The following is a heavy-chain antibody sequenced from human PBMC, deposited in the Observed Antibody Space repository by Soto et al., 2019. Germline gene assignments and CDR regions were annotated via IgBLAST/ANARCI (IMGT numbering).Heavy chain of an antibody. D-gene: IGHD2-2*01. CDR1: GFTFSSYG. V-gene: IGHV3-33*01. CDR3: ARVSSPVVPAAAYDY. CDR2: IWYDGSNK. J-gene: IGHJ4*02. Sequence: QVQLVESGGGVVQPGRSLRLSCAASGFTFSSYGMHWVRQAPGKGLEWVAVIWYDGSNKYYADSVKGRFTISRDNSKNTLYLQMNSLRAEDTAVYYCARVSSPVVPAAAYDYWGQGTLVTVSS.